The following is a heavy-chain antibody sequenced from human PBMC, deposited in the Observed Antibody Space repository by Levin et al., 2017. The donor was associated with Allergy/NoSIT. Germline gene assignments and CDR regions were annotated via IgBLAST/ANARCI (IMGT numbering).Heavy chain of an antibody. CDR3: TRATSFFYYYGFDG. CDR1: GYTFSSRD. Sequence: GESLKISCKASGYTFSSRDINWVRQATGQGLEWMGWVNPNSGNTGYAQKFQGRVTMTRNTAINTAYMELSGLTSEDTAVYYCTRATSFFYYYGFDGWGQGTTVTVSS. V-gene: IGHV1-8*01. CDR2: VNPNSGNT. J-gene: IGHJ6*02.